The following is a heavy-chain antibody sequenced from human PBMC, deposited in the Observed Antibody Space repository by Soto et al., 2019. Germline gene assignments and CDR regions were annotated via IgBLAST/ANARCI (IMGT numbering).Heavy chain of an antibody. CDR2: VSYDGSNK. J-gene: IGHJ6*02. CDR1: GFSFNSYA. D-gene: IGHD5-18*01. CDR3: ARDRPGGYGYSWDDFLYYYGMDV. Sequence: PSETLSLSCAASGFSFNSYAIHWVRQAPGKGLEWVAVVSYDGSNKFYADSVKGRFTISRDDSKNTVFLQMNSLRVEDTAVFYCARDRPGGYGYSWDDFLYYYGMDVWGQGTTVTVSS. V-gene: IGHV3-30-3*01.